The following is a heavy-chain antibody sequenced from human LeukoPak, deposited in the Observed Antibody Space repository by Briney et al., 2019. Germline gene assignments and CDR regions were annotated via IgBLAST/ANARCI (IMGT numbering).Heavy chain of an antibody. CDR3: ELRYFDWFNTLVGSLITYEDY. V-gene: IGHV1-2*02. D-gene: IGHD3-9*01. CDR1: GYTFTGYY. J-gene: IGHJ4*02. Sequence: ASVKVSCKASGYTFTGYYMHWVRQAPGQGLEWMGWINPNSGGTNYAQKFQGRVTMTRDTSINTAYMELSRLRSDDTAVYYCELRYFDWFNTLVGSLITYEDYWGQGTLVTVSS. CDR2: INPNSGGT.